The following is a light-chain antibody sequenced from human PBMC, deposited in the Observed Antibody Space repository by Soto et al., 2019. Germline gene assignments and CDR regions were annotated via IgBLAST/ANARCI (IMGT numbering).Light chain of an antibody. J-gene: IGLJ2*01. V-gene: IGLV1-40*01. Sequence: QSVLTQPPSVSGAPGRRVTIPGTGGSSKIGAGYDVHWYQQLPGTAPKLLIYGNSNRPSGVPDRFSGSKSGTSASLAITGLQAEDEADYYCQSYDSSLSGVVFGGGTKVTVL. CDR2: GNS. CDR3: QSYDSSLSGVV. CDR1: SSKIGAGYD.